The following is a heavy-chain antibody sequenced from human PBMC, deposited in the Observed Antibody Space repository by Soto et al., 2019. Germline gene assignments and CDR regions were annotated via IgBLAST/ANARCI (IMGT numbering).Heavy chain of an antibody. D-gene: IGHD6-6*01. CDR2: ISGGGGST. CDR3: AKSIAARGNYFDY. Sequence: HPGGSLRLSCAASGFTFSTYAMNWVRQAPGKGLEWVSGISGGGGSTYYADSVKGRFTISRDNSKNTLYLQMNSLRAEDTAIYYCAKSIAARGNYFDYWGQGTLVTVSS. CDR1: GFTFSTYA. V-gene: IGHV3-23*01. J-gene: IGHJ4*02.